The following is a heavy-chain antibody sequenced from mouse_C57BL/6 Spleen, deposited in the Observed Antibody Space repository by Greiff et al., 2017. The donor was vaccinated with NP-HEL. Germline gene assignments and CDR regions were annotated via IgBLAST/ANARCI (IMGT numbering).Heavy chain of an antibody. J-gene: IGHJ2*01. D-gene: IGHD1-1*01. CDR3: ARGTTVAASDY. Sequence: QVQLQQPGAELVRPGSSVKLSCKASGYTFTSYWMHWVKQRPIQGLEWIGNIDPSDSETHYNQKFKDKATLTVDKSSSTAYMQLSSLTSEDSAVYYCARGTTVAASDYWGQGTTLTVSS. CDR1: GYTFTSYW. CDR2: IDPSDSET. V-gene: IGHV1-52*01.